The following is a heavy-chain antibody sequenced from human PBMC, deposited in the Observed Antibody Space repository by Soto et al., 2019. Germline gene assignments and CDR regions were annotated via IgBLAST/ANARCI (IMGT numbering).Heavy chain of an antibody. CDR1: GGSISSGGYY. J-gene: IGHJ5*02. CDR2: IYYSGST. CDR3: ARDLSSGYHNWFDP. Sequence: QVQLQESGPGLVKPSQTLSLTCTVSGGSISSGGYYWSWIRQHPGKGLEWIGYIYYSGSTYYNPSLKIRVTISVDTSKNQFSLKLSSVTAADTAVYYCARDLSSGYHNWFDPWGQGTLVTVSS. V-gene: IGHV4-31*03. D-gene: IGHD3-22*01.